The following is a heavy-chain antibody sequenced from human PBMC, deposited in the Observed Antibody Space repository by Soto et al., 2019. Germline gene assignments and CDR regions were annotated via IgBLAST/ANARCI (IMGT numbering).Heavy chain of an antibody. CDR1: GFTFSDYY. CDR2: ISSSGSTI. V-gene: IGHV3-11*01. CDR3: ARDRYDSSGYYYVDLADLLDY. J-gene: IGHJ4*02. D-gene: IGHD3-22*01. Sequence: GGSLRLSCAASGFTFSDYYMSWIRQAPAKGLEWVSYISSSGSTIYYADSVKGRFTISRDNAKNSLYLQMNSLRADDTAVYYCARDRYDSSGYYYVDLADLLDYWGQGTLVTVSS.